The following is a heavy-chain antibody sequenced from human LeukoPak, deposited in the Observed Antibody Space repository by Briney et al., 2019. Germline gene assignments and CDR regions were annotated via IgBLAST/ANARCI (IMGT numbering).Heavy chain of an antibody. V-gene: IGHV1-69*13. D-gene: IGHD4-17*01. J-gene: IGHJ4*02. Sequence: SVKVSCKASGGTFSSYAISWVRQAPGQGLEWMGGIIPIFGTANYAQKFQGRVTITADESTSTAYMELSSLRSEDTAVYYCARAKWKTTVPFDYWGQGTLVTVSS. CDR2: IIPIFGTA. CDR3: ARAKWKTTVPFDY. CDR1: GGTFSSYA.